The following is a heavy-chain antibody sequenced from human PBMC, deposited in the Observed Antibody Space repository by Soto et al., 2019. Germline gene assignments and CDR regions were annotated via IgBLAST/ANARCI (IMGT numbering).Heavy chain of an antibody. CDR2: FDPEDGET. Sequence: ASVKVSCKVSGYTLTELSMHWVRQAPGKGLEWMGGFDPEDGETICAQKFQGRVTMTEDTSTDTAYMELSSLRSEDTAVYYCATLYCSSTSCFNYYYYGMDVWGQGTTVTV. CDR3: ATLYCSSTSCFNYYYYGMDV. CDR1: GYTLTELS. D-gene: IGHD2-2*01. V-gene: IGHV1-24*01. J-gene: IGHJ6*02.